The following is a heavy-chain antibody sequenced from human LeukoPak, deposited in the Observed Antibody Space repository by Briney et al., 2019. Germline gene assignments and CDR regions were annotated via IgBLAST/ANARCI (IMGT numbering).Heavy chain of an antibody. V-gene: IGHV1-46*01. CDR3: ARDYGDSGKIDY. Sequence: ASVKVSCKASGYTLTDYYMHWVRQAPGQGLEWMGIINPSGGSTSYAQKFQGRVTMTRDTSTSTVYMELSSLRSEDTAVYYCARDYGDSGKIDYWGQGTLVTVSS. D-gene: IGHD4-17*01. CDR2: INPSGGST. CDR1: GYTLTDYY. J-gene: IGHJ4*02.